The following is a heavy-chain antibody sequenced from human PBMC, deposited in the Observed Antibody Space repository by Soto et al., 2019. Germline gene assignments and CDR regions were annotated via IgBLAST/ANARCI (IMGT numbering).Heavy chain of an antibody. CDR2: IYPGDSDT. CDR3: ARPTNRGKYYNGMDV. J-gene: IGHJ6*02. CDR1: GYSFTSYW. V-gene: IGHV5-51*03. D-gene: IGHD2-8*01. Sequence: EVQLVQSGAEVKKPGESLKISCKGSGYSFTSYWIGWVRQMPGKGLECMGIIYPGDSDTRYSPSFQGQVTISADKSISTAYLQWSSLKASDTAMYYCARPTNRGKYYNGMDVWGQGTTVTVSS.